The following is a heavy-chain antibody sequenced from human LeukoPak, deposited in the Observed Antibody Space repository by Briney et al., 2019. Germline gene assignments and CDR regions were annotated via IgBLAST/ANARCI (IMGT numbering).Heavy chain of an antibody. D-gene: IGHD4-17*01. J-gene: IGHJ5*02. Sequence: SETLSLTCTVSGGSISSYYWSWIRQPPGKGLEWIGYIYYSGSTNYNPSLKSRVTISVDTSKNQFSLKLSSVTAADTAVYYCARMTTVTYNWFDPWGQGTLVTVSS. CDR1: GGSISSYY. CDR3: ARMTTVTYNWFDP. V-gene: IGHV4-59*01. CDR2: IYYSGST.